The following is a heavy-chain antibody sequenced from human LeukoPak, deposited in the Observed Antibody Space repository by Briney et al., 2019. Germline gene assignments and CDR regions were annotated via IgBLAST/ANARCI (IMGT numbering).Heavy chain of an antibody. J-gene: IGHJ4*02. V-gene: IGHV3-30*18. D-gene: IGHD6-19*01. CDR2: IAHDGSIK. CDR3: AKGWKEYASGWFFDY. Sequence: PGGSLRLSCADSGFAFTTYGMHWLRQAPGRGLEWVGVIAHDGSIKYYSDFVKGRFTISRDNAKNTLYLEMSSLRPEDTAVYYCAKGWKEYASGWFFDYWGQGILVAVSS. CDR1: GFAFTTYG.